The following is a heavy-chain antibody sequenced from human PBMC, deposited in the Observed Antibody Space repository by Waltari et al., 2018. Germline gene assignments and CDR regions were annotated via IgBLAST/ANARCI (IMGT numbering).Heavy chain of an antibody. CDR1: AGSRSRQRDH. J-gene: IGHJ5*02. Sequence: QLQLQESGPGLVKPSETLSLTCRSLAGSRSRQRDHWGWIRQPPGKGLEYIGNIYYSGSTYYNPSLKSRVTISIDTSKNQFSLKLSSVTAADTAVYYCARLPSGGASHWFDPWGQGTLVTVSS. CDR3: ARLPSGGASHWFDP. V-gene: IGHV4-39*01. D-gene: IGHD2-15*01. CDR2: IYYSGST.